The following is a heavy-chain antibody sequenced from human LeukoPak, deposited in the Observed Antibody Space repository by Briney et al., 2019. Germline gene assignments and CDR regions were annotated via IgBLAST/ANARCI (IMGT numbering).Heavy chain of an antibody. CDR1: GFTFTSYW. J-gene: IGHJ4*02. V-gene: IGHV3-7*03. D-gene: IGHD3-22*01. CDR3: ARHPNYYDSSGYYKGFDC. Sequence: GGSLRLSCAASGFTFTSYWMSWVRQAPGKGLEWVASIKQDGSEKYYVDSVKGRFTISRDNAKNSLNLQMNSLRAEDTAVYYCARHPNYYDSSGYYKGFDCWGQGTLVTVSS. CDR2: IKQDGSEK.